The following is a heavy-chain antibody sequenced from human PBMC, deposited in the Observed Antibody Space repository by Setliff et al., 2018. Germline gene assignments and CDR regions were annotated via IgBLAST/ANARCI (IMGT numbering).Heavy chain of an antibody. D-gene: IGHD3-3*01. CDR2: INPGDGSA. CDR3: ARENTAKNFWGEESDY. Sequence: GASVKVSCKASGYTFTTYYVHWVRQAPGQGLEWMGVINPGDGSATYAQKFQGRVKMTRDTSTNTVYMQLNSLRFEDRAVYYCARENTAKNFWGEESDYWGQGTLVTVSS. V-gene: IGHV1-46*01. CDR1: GYTFTTYY. J-gene: IGHJ4*02.